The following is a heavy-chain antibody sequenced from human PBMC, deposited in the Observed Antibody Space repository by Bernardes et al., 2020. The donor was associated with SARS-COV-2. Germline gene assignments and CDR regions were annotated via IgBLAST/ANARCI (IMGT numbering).Heavy chain of an antibody. Sequence: SVKVSCKASGGTFSSYTISWVRQAPGQGLEWMGRIIPILGIANYAQKFQGRVTITADKSTSTAYMELSSLRSEDTAVYYCASGITMVRGVIIPTPYGMDVWGQGTTVTVSS. V-gene: IGHV1-69*02. J-gene: IGHJ6*02. D-gene: IGHD3-10*01. CDR3: ASGITMVRGVIIPTPYGMDV. CDR1: GGTFSSYT. CDR2: IIPILGIA.